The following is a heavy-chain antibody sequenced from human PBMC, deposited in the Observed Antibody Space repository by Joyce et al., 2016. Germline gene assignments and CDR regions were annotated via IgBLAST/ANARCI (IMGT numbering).Heavy chain of an antibody. J-gene: IGHJ4*02. CDR3: AKAPGGTSGYHAPFDY. D-gene: IGHD3-3*01. CDR2: CRRSCDRT. V-gene: IGHV3-23*01. CDR1: GFTFANYA. Sequence: QLLESWGGLVQRGGSLRLSCAASGFTFANYAMHWVRQAPGKGLECVSGCRRSCDRTWYAASVKGRFIISRDNSKNTLYLQMNNLRAEDTAHYYCAKAPGGTSGYHAPFDYWGQGTLVTVSS.